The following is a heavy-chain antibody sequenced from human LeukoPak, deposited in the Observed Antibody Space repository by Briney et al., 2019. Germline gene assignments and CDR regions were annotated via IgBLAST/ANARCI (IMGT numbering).Heavy chain of an antibody. CDR3: ARNPTGDYDY. CDR1: GFTFSSYW. CDR2: ISGDGSTT. Sequence: PGGSLRLSCAASGFTFSSYWMHWVRQAPGSGLVWVSRISGDGSTTTYADSVKGRFTISRDNAKNTLYLQMDSLRVEDTAVYYCARNPTGDYDYWGQGALVTVSS. D-gene: IGHD2-8*02. V-gene: IGHV3-74*01. J-gene: IGHJ4*02.